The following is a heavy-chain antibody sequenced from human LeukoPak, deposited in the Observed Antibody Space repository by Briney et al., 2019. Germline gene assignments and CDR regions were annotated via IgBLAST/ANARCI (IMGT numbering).Heavy chain of an antibody. CDR1: GFTFSIYA. CDR2: ISDSGGRT. D-gene: IGHD2-15*01. CDR3: ARDGNPYCSGGNCFLDH. V-gene: IGHV3-23*01. J-gene: IGHJ4*02. Sequence: GGSLRPSCAASGFTFSIYAMSWVRQAPGKGLGWVSVISDSGGRTYYTDSVRGRFTISRDNSKNTVYLLMNSLRADDTAVYYCARDGNPYCSGGNCFLDHWGQGTLVTVSS.